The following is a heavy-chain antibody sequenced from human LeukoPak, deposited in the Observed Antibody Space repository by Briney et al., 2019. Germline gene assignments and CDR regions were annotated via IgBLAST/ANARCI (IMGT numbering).Heavy chain of an antibody. CDR1: GGSFSGYY. D-gene: IGHD3-3*01. V-gene: IGHV4-34*01. Sequence: SETLSLTCAVYGGSFSGYYWSWIRQPPGKGLEWIGEINHSGSTNYNPSLKSRVTISVDTSKNQFSLKLSSVTAADTAVYYCARGYDFWSGLVGGWFDPWGQGTLVTASS. J-gene: IGHJ5*02. CDR3: ARGYDFWSGLVGGWFDP. CDR2: INHSGST.